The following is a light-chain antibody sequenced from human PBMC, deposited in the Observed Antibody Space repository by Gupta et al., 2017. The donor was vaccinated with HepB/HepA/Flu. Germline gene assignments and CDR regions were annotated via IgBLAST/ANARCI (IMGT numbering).Light chain of an antibody. CDR3: SSYTRSSTLGV. V-gene: IGLV2-14*01. Sequence: QSVLTQPASVSGSPGQSIPISCTGTSSDVGGYNYVSWYQQHPDKAPKLMIYDVSNRPSGVSNRFSGSKSGNTASLTISGLQAEDEADYYCSSYTRSSTLGVFGTGTKVTVL. CDR2: DVS. J-gene: IGLJ1*01. CDR1: SSDVGGYNY.